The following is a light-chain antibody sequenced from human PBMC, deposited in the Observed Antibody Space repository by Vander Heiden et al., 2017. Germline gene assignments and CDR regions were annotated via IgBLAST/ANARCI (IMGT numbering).Light chain of an antibody. CDR2: VGS. Sequence: DIVMTQSPLSLPVTPGRPASLPCMSSQTLLHSNGYNYLDWYLQKPGQSPQLLIFVGSNRACGVADRFSGSGSGTDFTMKISRVEAEDVGVYYCMQALQTPRTFGQGTKVEI. V-gene: IGKV2-28*01. J-gene: IGKJ1*01. CDR3: MQALQTPRT. CDR1: QTLLHSNGYNY.